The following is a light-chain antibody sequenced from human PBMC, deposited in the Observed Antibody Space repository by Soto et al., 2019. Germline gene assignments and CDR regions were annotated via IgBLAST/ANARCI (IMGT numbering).Light chain of an antibody. CDR2: DTS. J-gene: IGKJ5*01. Sequence: EMVMTQAPATLSVSPGERATLSCRASQSVSSKLAWYQQKPGQAPRLLIYDTSTRATGIPARFSGSGSGTEFTLTISSLQSEDFAVYHCQQYSNWPPITLGQGTRLEIK. V-gene: IGKV3-15*01. CDR3: QQYSNWPPIT. CDR1: QSVSSK.